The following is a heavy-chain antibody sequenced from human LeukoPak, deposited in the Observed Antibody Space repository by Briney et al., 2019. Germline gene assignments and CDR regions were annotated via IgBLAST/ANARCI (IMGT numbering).Heavy chain of an antibody. CDR1: GFTFSSYA. CDR3: AKDLQLSY. J-gene: IGHJ4*02. Sequence: GGSLRLSCAASGFTFSSYAMSWVRQAPGKGLEWVSSISGSDTYSADSVKGRFTISRDISRNTLYLQMNSLRVEDTAVYYCAKDLQLSYWGQGTLVTVSS. V-gene: IGHV3-23*01. D-gene: IGHD3-16*02. CDR2: ISGSDT.